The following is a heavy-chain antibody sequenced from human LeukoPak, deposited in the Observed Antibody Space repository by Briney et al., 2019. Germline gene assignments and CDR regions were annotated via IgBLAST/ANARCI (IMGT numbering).Heavy chain of an antibody. CDR1: GYTFTGYY. J-gene: IGHJ3*02. D-gene: IGHD5-18*01. V-gene: IGHV1-46*01. CDR3: ARSGGYKHAFDI. CDR2: INPSGGST. Sequence: ASVKVSCKASGYTFTGYYMHWVRQAPGQGLEWMGIINPSGGSTSYAQKFQGRVTMTRDTSTSTVYMELSSLRSEDTVVYYCARSGGYKHAFDIWGQGTMVTVSS.